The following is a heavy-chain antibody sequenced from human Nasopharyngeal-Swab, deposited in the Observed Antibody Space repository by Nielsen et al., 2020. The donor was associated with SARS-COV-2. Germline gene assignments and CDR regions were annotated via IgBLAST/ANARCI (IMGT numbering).Heavy chain of an antibody. CDR1: GFTFSYYS. J-gene: IGHJ4*02. Sequence: GESLKISCAASGFTFSYYSMSWVRQAPGKGLEWVSSISGSSSYIYYADSVKGRFTISRDNAKNSLYLQMNSLRVEDTAVYYCGRQLRLGELSLYNEFDYWGQGTLVTVSS. D-gene: IGHD3-16*02. CDR3: GRQLRLGELSLYNEFDY. CDR2: ISGSSSYI. V-gene: IGHV3-21*01.